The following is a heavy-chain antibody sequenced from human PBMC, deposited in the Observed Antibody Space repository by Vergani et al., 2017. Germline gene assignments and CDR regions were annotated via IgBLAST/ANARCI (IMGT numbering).Heavy chain of an antibody. Sequence: EVQLVESGGGLVQPGRSLRLSCAASGFTFDDYAMHWVRQAPGKGLEWVSGISWNSGSIGYADSVKGRFTISRDNAKNSLYLQMNSLRAEDTALYYCAKDSLGELSFGNGAFDIWGQGTMVTVSS. J-gene: IGHJ3*02. D-gene: IGHD3-16*02. V-gene: IGHV3-9*01. CDR1: GFTFDDYA. CDR3: AKDSLGELSFGNGAFDI. CDR2: ISWNSGSI.